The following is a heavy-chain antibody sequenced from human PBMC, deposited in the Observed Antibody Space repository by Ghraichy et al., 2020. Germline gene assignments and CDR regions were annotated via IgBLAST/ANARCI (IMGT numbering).Heavy chain of an antibody. CDR1: GISFSDYA. J-gene: IGHJ3*02. D-gene: IGHD6-19*01. Sequence: GGSLRLSCAASGISFSDYAMHWVRQAPGKGLEWVAVISNDGSSKYYADSVKGRITISRDNPKNTVYLYMSSLRVEDTAVYYCAREAAFSSGYYGRPAFDIWGQGTMVTVSS. CDR3: AREAAFSSGYYGRPAFDI. V-gene: IGHV3-30-3*01. CDR2: ISNDGSSK.